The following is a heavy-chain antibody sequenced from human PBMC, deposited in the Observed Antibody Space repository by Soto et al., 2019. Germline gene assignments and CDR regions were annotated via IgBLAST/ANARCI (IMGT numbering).Heavy chain of an antibody. CDR2: ITGSGGST. CDR1: GFTFSSYA. V-gene: IGHV3-23*01. Sequence: GGSLRLSCAASGFTFSSYAMSWVRQAPGKGLEGVSSITGSGGSTFYADSVKGRFTISRDISKNTLYLQMNSLRAEDTAVYYCAKDRHDWNYPYFFDHWGQGTLVTVSS. D-gene: IGHD1-7*01. J-gene: IGHJ4*02. CDR3: AKDRHDWNYPYFFDH.